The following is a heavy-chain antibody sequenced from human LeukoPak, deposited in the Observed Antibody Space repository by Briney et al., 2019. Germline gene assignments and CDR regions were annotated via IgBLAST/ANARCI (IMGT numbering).Heavy chain of an antibody. V-gene: IGHV3-48*03. Sequence: GGSLRLSCAASGFIFTNCEMNWVRQAPGKGLERISYISTSGTTIYYADSVKGRFTISRDNAKNSLYLQLNSLRAEDTAVYYCARRRGGGDIFDYWGQGTLVTVSS. CDR3: ARRRGGGDIFDY. CDR1: GFIFTNCE. J-gene: IGHJ4*02. CDR2: ISTSGTTI. D-gene: IGHD2-21*02.